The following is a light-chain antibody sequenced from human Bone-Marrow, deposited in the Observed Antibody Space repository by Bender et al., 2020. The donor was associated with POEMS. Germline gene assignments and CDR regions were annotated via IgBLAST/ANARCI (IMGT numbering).Light chain of an antibody. CDR1: SSDVGNYNV. V-gene: IGLV2-23*01. J-gene: IGLJ1*01. Sequence: QSALTQPASVSGSPGQSITIACTGTSSDVGNYNVVSWYQQHPGKAPRLMIFEGSERPSGVSNRFSGFKSGNTASLTISGLQPEDEADYYCCSYAGSKTFVFGTGTKVTV. CDR3: CSYAGSKTFV. CDR2: EGS.